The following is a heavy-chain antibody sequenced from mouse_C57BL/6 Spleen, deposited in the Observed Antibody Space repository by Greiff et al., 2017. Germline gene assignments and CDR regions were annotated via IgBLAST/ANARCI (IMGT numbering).Heavy chain of an antibody. J-gene: IGHJ3*01. V-gene: IGHV1-69*01. Sequence: VQLQQPGAELVMPGASVKLSCKASGYTFTSYWMHWVKQRPGQGLEWIGEIDPSDSYTNYNQKFKGKSTLTVEKSSSTAYMQLSSPTSEDSAVYYCARFGYSGAYWGQGTLVTVSA. CDR2: IDPSDSYT. D-gene: IGHD2-3*01. CDR3: ARFGYSGAY. CDR1: GYTFTSYW.